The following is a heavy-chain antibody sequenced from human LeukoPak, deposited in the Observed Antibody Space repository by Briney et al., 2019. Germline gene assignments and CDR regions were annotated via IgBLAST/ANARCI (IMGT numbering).Heavy chain of an antibody. V-gene: IGHV4-59*11. CDR2: IYYSGRT. CDR3: ARVRSYYYYMDV. CDR1: GGSISSHY. Sequence: SETLSLTCTVSGGSISSHYWSWIRQPPGKGLEWIGYIYYSGRTNYNPSLKSRVTISVDTSKNQFSLKLSSVTAADTAVYYCARVRSYYYYMDVWGKGTTVTVSS. J-gene: IGHJ6*03.